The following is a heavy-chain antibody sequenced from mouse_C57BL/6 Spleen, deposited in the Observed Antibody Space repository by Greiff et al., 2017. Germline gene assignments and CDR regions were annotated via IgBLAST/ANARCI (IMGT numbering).Heavy chain of an antibody. Sequence: EVQLQQSGTVLARPGASVKMSCKTSGYTFTSYWMHWVKQRPGQGLEWIGAIYPGNSDTSYNQKFKGKAKLTAVTSASTAYMELSSLTNEDSAVYYCTRLGTTVVAPFAYWGQGTLVTVSA. CDR2: IYPGNSDT. V-gene: IGHV1-5*01. CDR3: TRLGTTVVAPFAY. D-gene: IGHD1-1*01. J-gene: IGHJ3*01. CDR1: GYTFTSYW.